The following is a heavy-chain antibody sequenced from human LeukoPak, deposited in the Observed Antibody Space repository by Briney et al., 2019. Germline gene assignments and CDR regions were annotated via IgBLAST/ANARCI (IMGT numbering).Heavy chain of an antibody. J-gene: IGHJ4*02. CDR3: ARDRDLAVWFGELFFDY. Sequence: GASVKVSCKASGYTFTSYGISWVRQAPGQGLEWMGWISAYNGNTNYAQKLQGRVTMTTDTSTSTAYMELRSLRSDDTAVYYCARDRDLAVWFGELFFDYWGQGTLVTVSS. CDR1: GYTFTSYG. D-gene: IGHD3-10*01. V-gene: IGHV1-18*01. CDR2: ISAYNGNT.